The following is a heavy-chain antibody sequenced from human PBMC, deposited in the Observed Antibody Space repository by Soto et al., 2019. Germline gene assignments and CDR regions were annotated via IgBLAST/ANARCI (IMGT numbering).Heavy chain of an antibody. J-gene: IGHJ5*02. D-gene: IGHD2-2*01. CDR2: ISGYNGNT. CDR3: ARDEVPAANWLDR. V-gene: IGHV1-18*01. CDR1: GYIFINYG. Sequence: ASVKVSCKASGYIFINYGITWVRQAPGQGLEWMGWISGYNGNTKYADNLQGRVTMTTDTSTTTAYTELRSLRSDDTAVYYCARDEVPAANWLDRWGQGTLVTVSS.